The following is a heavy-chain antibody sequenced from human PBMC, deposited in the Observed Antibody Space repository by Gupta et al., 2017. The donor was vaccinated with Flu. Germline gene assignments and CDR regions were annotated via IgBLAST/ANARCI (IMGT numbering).Heavy chain of an antibody. V-gene: IGHV1-46*03. CDR2: IYPFGGST. D-gene: IGHD6-19*01. CDR1: GYTFISYN. Sequence: QVQLVQSGAEVKKPGASVKVSCKTSGYTFISYNLHWVRQAPGQGLEWMGIIYPFGGSTTYAQKFQGRVTMTRDMSTSTAYMELGSLRSEDTAMYYCARDNSGWAFDYWGQGTLVTVSS. J-gene: IGHJ4*02. CDR3: ARDNSGWAFDY.